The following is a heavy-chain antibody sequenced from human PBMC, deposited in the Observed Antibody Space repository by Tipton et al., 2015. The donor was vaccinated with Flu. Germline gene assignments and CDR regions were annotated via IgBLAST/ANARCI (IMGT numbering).Heavy chain of an antibody. V-gene: IGHV3-9*01. D-gene: IGHD6-19*01. Sequence: SLRLSCTVSGFTFDNYAMHWVRQAPGKGLEWVSGISWNNDNIDYADSVKGRFTISRDNAKNSLYLQMTSLQTEDTAFYYCTKGSSAWYSGSIDIDYWGQGTLVTVSS. CDR3: TKGSSAWYSGSIDIDY. CDR1: GFTFDNYA. CDR2: ISWNNDNI. J-gene: IGHJ4*02.